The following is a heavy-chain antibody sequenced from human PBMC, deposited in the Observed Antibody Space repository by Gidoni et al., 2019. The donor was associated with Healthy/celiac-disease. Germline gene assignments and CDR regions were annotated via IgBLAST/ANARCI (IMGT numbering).Heavy chain of an antibody. V-gene: IGHV3-49*05. CDR3: TRSSSTSFDAFDI. D-gene: IGHD3-16*02. CDR1: GFTFGDYA. CDR2: IRSKAYGGTT. J-gene: IGHJ3*02. Sequence: EVQLVESGGGLVKPGRSLRLSCTASGFTFGDYAMSWFRQAPGKGLEWVGFIRSKAYGGTTEYAASVKGRFTISRDDSKSIAYLQMNSLKTEDTAVYYCTRSSSTSFDAFDIWGQGTMVTVSS.